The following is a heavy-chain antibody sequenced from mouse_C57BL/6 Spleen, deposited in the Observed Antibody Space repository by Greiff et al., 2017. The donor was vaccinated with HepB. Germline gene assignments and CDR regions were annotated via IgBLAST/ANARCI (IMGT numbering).Heavy chain of an antibody. CDR2: IYPGDGDT. CDR1: GYAFSSSW. J-gene: IGHJ2*01. D-gene: IGHD2-4*01. V-gene: IGHV1-82*01. CDR3: ASAADYDYDLDY. Sequence: QVQLQQSGPELVKPGASVKISCKASGYAFSSSWMNWVKQRPGKGLEWIGRIYPGDGDTNYNGKFKGKATLTADKSSSTAYMQLSSLTSEDSAVYFCASAADYDYDLDYWGQGTTLTVSS.